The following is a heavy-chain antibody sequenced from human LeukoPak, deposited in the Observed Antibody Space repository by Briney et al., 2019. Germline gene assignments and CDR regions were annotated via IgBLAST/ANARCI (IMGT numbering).Heavy chain of an antibody. V-gene: IGHV4-39*07. Sequence: PSETLSLTCTVSGGSISSSSYYWGWIRQPPGKGLEWIGSIYYSGSTYYNPSLKSRVTISVDTSKNQFSLKLSSVTAADTAVYYCARAYYYGSGSLPEAFDIWGQGTMVTVSS. CDR1: GGSISSSSYY. CDR2: IYYSGST. CDR3: ARAYYYGSGSLPEAFDI. J-gene: IGHJ3*02. D-gene: IGHD3-10*01.